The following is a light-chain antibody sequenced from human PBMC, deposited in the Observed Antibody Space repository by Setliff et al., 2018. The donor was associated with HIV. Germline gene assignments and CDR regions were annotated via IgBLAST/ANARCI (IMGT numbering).Light chain of an antibody. CDR1: SSDVGGYNY. CDR3: TSYTTSSTLV. J-gene: IGLJ2*01. Sequence: ALTQPASVSGSPGQSITISCTGTSSDVGGYNYVSWYQQHPGKAPKLIIYEVRNRPSGVSNRFSGSKTGNTASLTISGLQAEDESDYYCTSYTTSSTLVFGGGTKVTVL. CDR2: EVR. V-gene: IGLV2-14*01.